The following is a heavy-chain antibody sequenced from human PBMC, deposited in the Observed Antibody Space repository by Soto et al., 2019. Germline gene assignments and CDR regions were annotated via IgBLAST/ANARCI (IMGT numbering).Heavy chain of an antibody. V-gene: IGHV1-2*07. D-gene: IGHD3-3*01. CDR3: ARHSEYDFWSGPVLRGDTDX. CDR2: SNPSSGGA. CDR1: GYTFTGYY. Sequence: ASVKVSCNTSGYTFTGYYIHWVRRAPGQGLEWMGFSNPSSGGANYALKFQGRVTMTRETSINTGYMELSSLTSSDTAVYYCARHSEYDFWSGPVLRGDTDXWGQGTTVPVS. J-gene: IGHJ6*02.